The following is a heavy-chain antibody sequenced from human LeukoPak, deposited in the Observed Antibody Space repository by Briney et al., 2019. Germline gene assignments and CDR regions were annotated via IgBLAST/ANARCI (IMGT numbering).Heavy chain of an antibody. V-gene: IGHV3-49*04. Sequence: GGSLRLSCTASGFTFGDYAMSWVRQAPGKGLEWVGFIRSKAYGGTTEYAASVKGRFTISRDDSKSIGYLQMNSLKTDDTAVYYCTRLGWGYDILAGPHLYYFDYWGQGTLVTVSS. J-gene: IGHJ4*02. CDR3: TRLGWGYDILAGPHLYYFDY. D-gene: IGHD3-9*01. CDR1: GFTFGDYA. CDR2: IRSKAYGGTT.